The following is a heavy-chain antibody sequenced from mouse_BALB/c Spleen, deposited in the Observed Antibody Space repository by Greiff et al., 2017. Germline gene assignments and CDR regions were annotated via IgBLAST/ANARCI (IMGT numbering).Heavy chain of an antibody. CDR1: GYSFTGYY. J-gene: IGHJ3*01. V-gene: IGHV1-31*01. Sequence: VQLKESGPELVKPGASVKISCKASGYSFTGYYMHWVKQSHVKSLEWIGRINPYNGATSYNQNFKDKASLTVDKSSSTAYMELHSLTSEDSAVYYCARGGSTMITGGFAYWGQGTLVTVSA. D-gene: IGHD2-4*01. CDR2: INPYNGAT. CDR3: ARGGSTMITGGFAY.